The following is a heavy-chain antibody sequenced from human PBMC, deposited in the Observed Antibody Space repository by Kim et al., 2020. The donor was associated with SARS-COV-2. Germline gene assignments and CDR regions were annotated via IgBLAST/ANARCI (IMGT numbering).Heavy chain of an antibody. D-gene: IGHD1-26*01. CDR3: ARVGALTRSFDY. J-gene: IGHJ4*02. V-gene: IGHV4-59*01. CDR2: IYYSGTT. Sequence: SETLSLTRTVSGGSISSYYWSWIRQSPGKGLEWIGYIYYSGTTYYNPSLKSRVTISVDTSENQFSLKLNSVTAADTAVYYCARVGALTRSFDYWGQGTLVTVSS. CDR1: GGSISSYY.